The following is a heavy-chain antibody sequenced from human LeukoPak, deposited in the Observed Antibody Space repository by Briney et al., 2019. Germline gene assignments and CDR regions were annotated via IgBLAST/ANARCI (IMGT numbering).Heavy chain of an antibody. CDR3: ARGDLVVPAAEGDAFDI. CDR1: GFTFSSYS. J-gene: IGHJ3*02. Sequence: GGSLRLSCAASGFTFSSYSMNWVRQAPGKGLEWVSYISSSSSTIYYADSVKGRFTISRDNAKNSLYLQMNSLRAEDTAVYYCARGDLVVPAAEGDAFDIWGQGTMVTVSS. D-gene: IGHD2-2*01. CDR2: ISSSSSTI. V-gene: IGHV3-48*01.